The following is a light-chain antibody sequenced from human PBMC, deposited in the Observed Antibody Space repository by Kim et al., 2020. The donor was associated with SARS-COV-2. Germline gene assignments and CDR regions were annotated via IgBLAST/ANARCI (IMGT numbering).Light chain of an antibody. CDR1: SGHSNYA. V-gene: IGLV4-69*01. CDR3: QTWGTGIRV. J-gene: IGLJ3*02. CDR2: VNSDGSH. Sequence: ASVTHTCTLNSGHSNYAIAWHQQQPEKGPRYLMKVNSDGSHRKGDVIPDRFSGSSSGAERYLTIASLQAEDEADYYCQTWGTGIRVFGGGTQLTVL.